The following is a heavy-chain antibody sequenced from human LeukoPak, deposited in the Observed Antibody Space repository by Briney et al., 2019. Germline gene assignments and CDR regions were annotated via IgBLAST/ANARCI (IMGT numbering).Heavy chain of an antibody. D-gene: IGHD3-16*01. V-gene: IGHV4-59*01. J-gene: IGHJ5*02. Sequence: SETLSLTCTVSGGSISSDYWSWIRQPPGKGLEYIGFMFASGTSNYNPSFKSRVTMSVDTSKSQFSMNLSSVTAADTAVYYCARGMYDLQLGAWFDPWGQGTLVTVSS. CDR2: MFASGTS. CDR1: GGSISSDY. CDR3: ARGMYDLQLGAWFDP.